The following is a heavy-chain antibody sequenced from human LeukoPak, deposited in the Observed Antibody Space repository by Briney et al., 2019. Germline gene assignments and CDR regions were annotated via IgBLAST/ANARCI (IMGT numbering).Heavy chain of an antibody. Sequence: SSETLSLTCTVSGGSISSSSYYWGWVRQPPGKGLEWIGHIYYTGSASYNPSLKSRVTISVDTSKNQFSLRLPSVTAADTAVYYCARGWGYFDYWGQGTLVTVSS. D-gene: IGHD3-16*01. V-gene: IGHV4-61*05. CDR2: IYYTGSA. CDR3: ARGWGYFDY. CDR1: GGSISSSSYY. J-gene: IGHJ4*02.